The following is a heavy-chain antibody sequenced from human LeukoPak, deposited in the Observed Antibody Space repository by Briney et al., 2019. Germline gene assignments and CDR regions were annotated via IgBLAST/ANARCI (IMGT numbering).Heavy chain of an antibody. Sequence: GGSLRLSCAASGFTFSTCVMSWVRQAPGKGLEWVSSISETGGGTYYADSVRGRFTISRDNSKNTVYLQMNSLRAEDAAVYYCAKDRIRGNSHWAQGTLVTVSS. CDR1: GFTFSTCV. V-gene: IGHV3-23*01. CDR3: AKDRIRGNSH. J-gene: IGHJ4*02. CDR2: ISETGGGT. D-gene: IGHD3-16*01.